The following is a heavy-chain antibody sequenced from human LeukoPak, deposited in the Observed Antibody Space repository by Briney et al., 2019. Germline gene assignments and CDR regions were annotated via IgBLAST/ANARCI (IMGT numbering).Heavy chain of an antibody. Sequence: ASVKVSCKASGYTFTSYGISWVRRAPGQGLEWMGWISAYNGNTNYAQKLQGRVTMTTDTSTSTAYMELRSLRSDDTAVYYCARVPMKGIAVAGEFDYWGQGTLVTVSS. CDR1: GYTFTSYG. V-gene: IGHV1-18*01. J-gene: IGHJ4*02. CDR3: ARVPMKGIAVAGEFDY. CDR2: ISAYNGNT. D-gene: IGHD6-19*01.